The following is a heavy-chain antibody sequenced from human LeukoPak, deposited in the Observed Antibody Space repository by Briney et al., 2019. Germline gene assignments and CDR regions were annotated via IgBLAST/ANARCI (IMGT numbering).Heavy chain of an antibody. Sequence: GGSLRLSCAGSGFTVSSNYMSWVRQTPGTGLEWVSVIYSGGSTYYADSVKGRFTISRDNSKNTLYLQMDSPRAEGTAVYYCAKTDYSTGPYDFWGQGTLVTVSS. CDR3: AKTDYSTGPYDF. CDR2: IYSGGST. V-gene: IGHV3-66*01. CDR1: GFTVSSNY. D-gene: IGHD4-11*01. J-gene: IGHJ4*02.